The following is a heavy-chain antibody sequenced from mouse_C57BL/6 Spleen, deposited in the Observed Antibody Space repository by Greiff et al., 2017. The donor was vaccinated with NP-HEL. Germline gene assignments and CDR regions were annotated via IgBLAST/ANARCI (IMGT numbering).Heavy chain of an antibody. V-gene: IGHV1-55*01. D-gene: IGHD2-1*01. CDR2: IYPGSGST. CDR1: GYTFTSYW. J-gene: IGHJ3*01. Sequence: VQLQQPGAELVKPGASVKMSCKASGYTFTSYWITWVKQRPGQGLEWIGDIYPGSGSTNYNEKFKSKATLTVDTSSNTAYMQLSSLTSEDSAVYYCARSGVYGNYEGAYWGQGTLVTVSA. CDR3: ARSGVYGNYEGAY.